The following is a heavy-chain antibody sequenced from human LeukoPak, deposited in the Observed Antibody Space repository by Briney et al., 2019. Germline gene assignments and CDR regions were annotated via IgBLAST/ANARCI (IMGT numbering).Heavy chain of an antibody. CDR3: ARRGGPNYGSGSYLRKTNWFDP. D-gene: IGHD3-10*01. CDR1: GDSISSYY. CDR2: IYYIGST. J-gene: IGHJ5*02. V-gene: IGHV4-59*12. Sequence: SETLSLTCTVSGDSISSYYWSWIRQPPGKGLEWIGYIYYIGSTNYNPSLKSRVTISLDTSKNQFSLKLSSVTAADTAVYYCARRGGPNYGSGSYLRKTNWFDPWGQGTLVTVSS.